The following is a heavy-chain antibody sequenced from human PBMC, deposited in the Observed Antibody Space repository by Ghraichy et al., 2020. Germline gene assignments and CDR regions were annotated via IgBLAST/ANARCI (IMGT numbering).Heavy chain of an antibody. J-gene: IGHJ4*02. V-gene: IGHV4-30-4*07. D-gene: IGHD1-26*01. Sequence: SETLCLTCAVSGGSISSGGYSWIWIRQPPGKGLEWIGYIYYSGSTYYNPSLQSRLTISVDMSKNQFSLKLSSVTAADTAVYCCARRVVGTTSYYFDYWGQGTLVTVSS. CDR1: GGSISSGGYS. CDR2: IYYSGST. CDR3: ARRVVGTTSYYFDY.